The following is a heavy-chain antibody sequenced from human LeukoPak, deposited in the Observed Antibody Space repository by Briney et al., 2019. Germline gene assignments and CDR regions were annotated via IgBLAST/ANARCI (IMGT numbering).Heavy chain of an antibody. CDR3: ARDVGATDYYYYGMDV. CDR1: GDSVSSNSAA. Sequence: SQTLSLTCAISGDSVSSNSAAWNWIKQSPSRGLEWLGRTYYRSKWYNDYAVSVKSRITINPGTSKNQFSLQLNSVTPEDTAVYYCARDVGATDYYYYGMDVWGQGTTVTVSS. D-gene: IGHD1-26*01. J-gene: IGHJ6*02. CDR2: TYYRSKWYN. V-gene: IGHV6-1*01.